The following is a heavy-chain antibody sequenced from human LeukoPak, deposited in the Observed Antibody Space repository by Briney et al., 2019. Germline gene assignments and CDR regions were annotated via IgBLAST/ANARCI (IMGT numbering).Heavy chain of an antibody. Sequence: PSETLSLTCTVSGGSTSSYYWSWIRQPPGKGLEWIGYIYYSGSTNYNPSLKSRVTISVDTSKNQFSLKLSSVTAADTAVYYCAALGGYCSGGSCLEYLQHWGQGTLVTVSS. V-gene: IGHV4-59*01. CDR1: GGSTSSYY. J-gene: IGHJ1*01. CDR3: AALGGYCSGGSCLEYLQH. CDR2: IYYSGST. D-gene: IGHD2-15*01.